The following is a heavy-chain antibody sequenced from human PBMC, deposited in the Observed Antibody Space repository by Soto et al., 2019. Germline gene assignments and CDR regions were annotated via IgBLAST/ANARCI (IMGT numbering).Heavy chain of an antibody. D-gene: IGHD1-26*01. CDR3: AKDSYMTD. CDR1: GFTFSSYG. V-gene: IGHV3-30*18. CDR2: ISYDGSNK. J-gene: IGHJ4*02. Sequence: QVQLVESGGGVVQPGRSLRLSCAASGFTFSSYGTHWVRQAPGKGLEWVAVISYDGSNKYYADSVKGRFTISRDNSKNTLYLQMNSLRAEDTAVYYCAKDSYMTDWGQGTLVTVSS.